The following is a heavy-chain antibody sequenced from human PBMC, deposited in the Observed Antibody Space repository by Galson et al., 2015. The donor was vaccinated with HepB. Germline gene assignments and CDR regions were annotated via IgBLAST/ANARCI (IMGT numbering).Heavy chain of an antibody. CDR3: ARARYCGSSRKYCAMHV. CDR1: GGSISSGGYS. Sequence: TLSLTCAVSGGSISSGGYSWSWIRQPPGKGLEWIGYIYHSGSTYYNPSLKSRVTISVDRSKNQFSLKLTSVTAADTAVYYCARARYCGSSRKYCAMHVWGQGTTVTVSS. J-gene: IGHJ6*02. D-gene: IGHD2-2*01. V-gene: IGHV4-30-2*01. CDR2: IYHSGST.